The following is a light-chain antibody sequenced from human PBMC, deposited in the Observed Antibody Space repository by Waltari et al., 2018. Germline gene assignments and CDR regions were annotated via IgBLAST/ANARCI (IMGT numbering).Light chain of an antibody. CDR2: EVG. CDR3: TSFTSRSTWV. CDR1: SSDVGAYNF. J-gene: IGLJ3*02. Sequence: QSALTQPVSVSESPGQSITISCPGTSSDVGAYNFVSWYQQPPGKAPKLMIYEVGNRPSGVSSRFSASKSGNTASLTISGLQAEDEADYYCTSFTSRSTWVFGGGTKLTVL. V-gene: IGLV2-14*01.